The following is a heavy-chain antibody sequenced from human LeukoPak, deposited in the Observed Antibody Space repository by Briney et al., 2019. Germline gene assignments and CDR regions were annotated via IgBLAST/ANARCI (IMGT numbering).Heavy chain of an antibody. V-gene: IGHV3-74*01. D-gene: IGHD5-24*01. CDR3: ASSRGWLQPDY. J-gene: IGHJ4*02. CDR1: GFTFSSYW. Sequence: GSLRLSCAASGFTFSSYWMHWVRQAPGKGLVWVSRINSDGSSTSYADSVKGRFTISRGNAKNTLYLQMNSLRAEDTAVYYCASSRGWLQPDYWGQGTLVTVSS. CDR2: INSDGSST.